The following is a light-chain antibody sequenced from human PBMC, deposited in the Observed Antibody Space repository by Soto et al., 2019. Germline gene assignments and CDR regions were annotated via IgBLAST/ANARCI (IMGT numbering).Light chain of an antibody. CDR2: SNN. V-gene: IGLV1-44*01. J-gene: IGLJ1*01. Sequence: QSALTQPPSASGAPGQRVTISCSGSNSNIGTNVVNWYQQLPGSAPRFLISSNNHRPSGVPDRFAASKSGTSASLAISGLQSEDEADYYCAAWDGSLKGYVFATGTKVTV. CDR1: NSNIGTNV. CDR3: AAWDGSLKGYV.